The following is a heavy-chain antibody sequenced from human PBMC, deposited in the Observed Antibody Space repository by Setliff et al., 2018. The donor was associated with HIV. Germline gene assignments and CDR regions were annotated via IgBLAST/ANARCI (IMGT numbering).Heavy chain of an antibody. CDR2: INANSGSP. CDR1: GYNFENYA. J-gene: IGHJ5*02. CDR3: ARGLYGDYGGDLNWLDP. D-gene: IGHD4-17*01. V-gene: IGHV7-4-1*02. Sequence: ASVKVSCKTSGYNFENYAINWVRQAPGQGLEWMGWINANSGSPTYARAFTGRFFFSVDTAVATAYLQINNLKTEDTAVYFCARGLYGDYGGDLNWLDPWGHGTRVTVSS.